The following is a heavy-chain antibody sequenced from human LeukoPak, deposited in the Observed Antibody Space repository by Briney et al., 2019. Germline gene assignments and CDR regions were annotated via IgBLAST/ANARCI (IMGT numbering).Heavy chain of an antibody. CDR1: GFTFSSYE. CDR3: ARDSYRVVPCDY. D-gene: IGHD3-3*01. J-gene: IGHJ4*02. CDR2: ISSSGSTI. Sequence: GGSLRLSCAASGFTFSSYEMNWVRQAPGKGLEWVSYISSSGSTIYYADSVKGRFTISRDNAKNSLYLQMNSLRAEDTAVYYCARDSYRVVPCDYWGQGTLVTVSS. V-gene: IGHV3-48*03.